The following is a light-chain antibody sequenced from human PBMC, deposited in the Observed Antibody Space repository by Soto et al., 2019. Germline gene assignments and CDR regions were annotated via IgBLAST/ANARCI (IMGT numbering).Light chain of an antibody. Sequence: DIQMTQSPSSLSASVGVIVTITCWASQSISTYLNWYQQKPGKAPKVLIYAASSLQSGVPSRFSGSGSGTDFTLTIGSLQPEDFATYYCQQSYSTPYTFGQGTKLEIK. CDR2: AAS. CDR1: QSISTY. CDR3: QQSYSTPYT. J-gene: IGKJ2*01. V-gene: IGKV1-39*01.